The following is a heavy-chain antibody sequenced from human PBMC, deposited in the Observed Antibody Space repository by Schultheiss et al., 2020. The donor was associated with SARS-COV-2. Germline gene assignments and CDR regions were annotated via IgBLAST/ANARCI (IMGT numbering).Heavy chain of an antibody. J-gene: IGHJ4*02. Sequence: GGSLRLSCAASGFTFSDYFMSWVRKAPGRGLEWVALLWHDGSHISYGDSVKGRFTISRDNSKNTVYLQMNSLRVEDTAVYYCARAFIIGNYVDYFDTWGQGTLVTVSS. CDR1: GFTFSDYF. D-gene: IGHD1-7*01. V-gene: IGHV3-33*08. CDR2: LWHDGSHI. CDR3: ARAFIIGNYVDYFDT.